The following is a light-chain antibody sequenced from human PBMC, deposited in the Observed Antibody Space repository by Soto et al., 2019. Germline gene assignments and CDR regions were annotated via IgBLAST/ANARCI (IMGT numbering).Light chain of an antibody. Sequence: DIQMTQSPSSLSASVGDRVYITCRASQSISTHLSWYQQKPGKDPKLLIYAASSLQSWVPSRFTGSGSGTDFTLTISSLQTEDFATYYCQQSYTSWWTFGQGTKVDIK. J-gene: IGKJ1*01. V-gene: IGKV1-39*01. CDR3: QQSYTSWWT. CDR1: QSISTH. CDR2: AAS.